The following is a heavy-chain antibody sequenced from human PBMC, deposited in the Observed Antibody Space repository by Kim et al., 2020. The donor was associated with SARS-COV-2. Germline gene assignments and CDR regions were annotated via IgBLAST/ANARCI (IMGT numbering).Heavy chain of an antibody. Sequence: ASVKVSCKASGYTFTGYYMHWVRQAPGQGLEWMGWINPNSGGTNYAQKFQGWVTMTRDTSISTAYMELSRLRSDDTAVYYCARGPTEAPDSSGYYGDYWGQGTLVTVSS. CDR2: INPNSGGT. V-gene: IGHV1-2*04. J-gene: IGHJ4*02. CDR1: GYTFTGYY. CDR3: ARGPTEAPDSSGYYGDY. D-gene: IGHD3-22*01.